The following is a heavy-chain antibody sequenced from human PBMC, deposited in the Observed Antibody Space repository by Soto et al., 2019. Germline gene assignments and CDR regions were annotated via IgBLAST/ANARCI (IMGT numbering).Heavy chain of an antibody. V-gene: IGHV3-9*01. D-gene: IGHD6-6*01. CDR1: GFTFDDYA. CDR3: AKDIGSSPLYGDAFDI. J-gene: IGHJ3*02. CDR2: ISWNSGSI. Sequence: EVQLVESGGGLVQPGRSLRLSCAASGFTFDDYAMHWVRQAPGKGLEWVSGISWNSGSIGYADSVKGRFTISRDNAKNSLYLQMNSLRAEDTALYYCAKDIGSSPLYGDAFDIWGQGTMVTVSS.